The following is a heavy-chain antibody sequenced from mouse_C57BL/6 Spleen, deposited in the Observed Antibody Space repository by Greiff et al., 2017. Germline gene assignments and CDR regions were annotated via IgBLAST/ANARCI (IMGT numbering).Heavy chain of an antibody. J-gene: IGHJ3*01. V-gene: IGHV2-9-1*01. Sequence: VKLMESGPGLVAPSQSLSITCTVSGFSLTSYAISWVRQPPGKGLEWLGVIWTGGGTNYNSALNSRLSISKDNSKSQVFLKMNSLQTDDTARYYCARKDGYDYDTWFAYWGQGTLVTVSA. D-gene: IGHD2-4*01. CDR3: ARKDGYDYDTWFAY. CDR2: IWTGGGT. CDR1: GFSLTSYA.